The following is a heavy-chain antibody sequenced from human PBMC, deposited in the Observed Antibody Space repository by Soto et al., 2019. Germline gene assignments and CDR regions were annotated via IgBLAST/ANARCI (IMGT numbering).Heavy chain of an antibody. CDR3: AKEYNWNLFDY. D-gene: IGHD1-7*01. J-gene: IGHJ4*02. V-gene: IGHV3-7*04. CDR1: GFTFGSHC. CDR2: IKQDGSEK. Sequence: SLRLPCAASGFTFGSHCMRWVRQAPGKGLEWVANIKQDGSEKYYVDSVKGRFTISRDNAKNSLYLQMNSLRAEDTAVYYCAKEYNWNLFDYWGQGTLVTVSS.